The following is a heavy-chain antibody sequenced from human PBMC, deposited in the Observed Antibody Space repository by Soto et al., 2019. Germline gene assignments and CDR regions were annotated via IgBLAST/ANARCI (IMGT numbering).Heavy chain of an antibody. J-gene: IGHJ4*02. Sequence: GGSLRLSCAASGFTFSSYAMSWVRQAPGKGLEWVSAISGSGGSTYYADSVKGRFTISRDKSKNTLYLQMNSLRAEDTAVYYCAKQGVSSWYYFDYWGQGTLVTVSS. CDR2: ISGSGGST. D-gene: IGHD6-13*01. V-gene: IGHV3-23*01. CDR1: GFTFSSYA. CDR3: AKQGVSSWYYFDY.